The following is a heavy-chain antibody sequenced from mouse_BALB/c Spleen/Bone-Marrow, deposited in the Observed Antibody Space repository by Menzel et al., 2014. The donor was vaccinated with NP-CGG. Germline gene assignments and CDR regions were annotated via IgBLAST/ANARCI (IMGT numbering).Heavy chain of an antibody. CDR3: ARDNYYDYDGFAY. J-gene: IGHJ3*01. D-gene: IGHD2-4*01. CDR2: INSNGGRT. CDR1: GFTFSSYG. V-gene: IGHV5-6-3*01. Sequence: EVKVVESGGGLVQPGGSLKISCAASGFTFSSYGMSWVRQTPHKRLDLVATINSNGGRTYYPDSVKGRFTISRDNAKNTLYLQMSSLKSEDTAMYYCARDNYYDYDGFAYWGQGTLVTVSA.